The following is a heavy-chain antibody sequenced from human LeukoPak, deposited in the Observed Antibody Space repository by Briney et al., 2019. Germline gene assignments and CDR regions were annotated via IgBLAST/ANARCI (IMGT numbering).Heavy chain of an antibody. Sequence: GGSLRLSCAASGFTFSSYGMHWVRQAPGKGLEWVAFIRYDGSNKYYADSVKGRFTISRDNSKNTLYLQMNSLRAEDTAVYYCAKEKKYYYDSSGYPGYDYWGQGTLVTVSS. CDR3: AKEKKYYYDSSGYPGYDY. J-gene: IGHJ4*02. D-gene: IGHD3-22*01. CDR1: GFTFSSYG. V-gene: IGHV3-30*02. CDR2: IRYDGSNK.